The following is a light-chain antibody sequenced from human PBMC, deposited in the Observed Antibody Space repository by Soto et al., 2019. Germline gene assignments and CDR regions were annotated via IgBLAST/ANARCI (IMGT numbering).Light chain of an antibody. V-gene: IGLV1-40*01. CDR2: LNN. J-gene: IGLJ3*02. CDR1: SSNIGAGYD. Sequence: QSALTQPPSVSGAPGQRVTISCTGSSSNIGAGYDVHWYQQIPGTAPKLLIYLNNNRPSGVPDRLSGSKSGTSASLAITGLQAEDEADYYCPSYDSSLSAWVFGGGTKLTVL. CDR3: PSYDSSLSAWV.